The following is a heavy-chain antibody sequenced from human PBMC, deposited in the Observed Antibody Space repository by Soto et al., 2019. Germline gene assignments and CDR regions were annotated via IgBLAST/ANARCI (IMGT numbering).Heavy chain of an antibody. J-gene: IGHJ4*02. CDR3: EAGEPTDY. Sequence: GGSLRLSCAASGFTFSNYGMHWVRQAPGKGLEWVAIIWYDGSNKYYADSVKGRFTISRDNSKNTVYLQMNSLRAEDTAMYQCEAGEPTDYRGQGTLVTVSS. V-gene: IGHV3-33*01. CDR2: IWYDGSNK. D-gene: IGHD3-10*01. CDR1: GFTFSNYG.